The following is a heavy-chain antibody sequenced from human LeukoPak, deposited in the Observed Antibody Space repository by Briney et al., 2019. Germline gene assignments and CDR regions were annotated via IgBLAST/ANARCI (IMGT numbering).Heavy chain of an antibody. J-gene: IGHJ4*02. CDR1: GFTFSSYA. CDR3: ARESGSYYAVY. Sequence: TGGSLRLSCSASGFTFSSYAINWVRQAPGKGLEWVSGITGSSGRTFFADSVKGRFTISRDNSKNTVYLQMNSLRAEDTAVYYCARESGSYYAVYWGQGTLVTVSS. CDR2: ITGSSGRT. V-gene: IGHV3-23*01. D-gene: IGHD1-26*01.